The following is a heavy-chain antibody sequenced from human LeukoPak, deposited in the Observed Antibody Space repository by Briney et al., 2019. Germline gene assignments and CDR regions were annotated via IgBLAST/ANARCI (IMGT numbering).Heavy chain of an antibody. CDR1: GGSIGTYY. CDR2: IYVTGT. Sequence: SETLSLTCTVSGGSIGTYYWSWVRQSPGTGLEWIGYIYVTGTRYNPYLQSRVTISVDRSRNQFFLKMTSVTAADTAVYYCARHIGGGIEDMDVWGRGTKVTVAS. V-gene: IGHV4-59*08. CDR3: ARHIGGGIEDMDV. D-gene: IGHD3-16*02. J-gene: IGHJ6*03.